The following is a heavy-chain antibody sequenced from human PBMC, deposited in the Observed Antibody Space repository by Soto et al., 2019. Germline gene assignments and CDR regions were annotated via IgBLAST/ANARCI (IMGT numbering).Heavy chain of an antibody. CDR3: ASALSYGNLFDY. J-gene: IGHJ4*02. D-gene: IGHD1-26*01. CDR2: ISAYNGNT. Sequence: QVQLVQSGAEVKKPGASVKVSCKASGYTFTSYGISWVRQAPGQGLEWMGWISAYNGNTNYAQKLPGRXXMXTXXSTTTAYMELRSLRSDDTAVYYWASALSYGNLFDYWGQGTLVTVSS. V-gene: IGHV1-18*01. CDR1: GYTFTSYG.